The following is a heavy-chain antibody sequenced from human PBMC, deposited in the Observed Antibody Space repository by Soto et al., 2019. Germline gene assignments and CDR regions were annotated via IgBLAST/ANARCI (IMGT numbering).Heavy chain of an antibody. Sequence: ESGGVVVQPGGSLRLSCAASGFTFDDYTMHWVRQAPGKGLEWVSLISWDGGSTYYADSVKGRFTISRDNSKNSLYLQMNSLRTEDTALYYCAKDISPLLEQHYYYYGMDVWGQGTTVTVSS. J-gene: IGHJ6*02. CDR2: ISWDGGST. V-gene: IGHV3-43*01. CDR3: AKDISPLLEQHYYYYGMDV. CDR1: GFTFDDYT. D-gene: IGHD1-1*01.